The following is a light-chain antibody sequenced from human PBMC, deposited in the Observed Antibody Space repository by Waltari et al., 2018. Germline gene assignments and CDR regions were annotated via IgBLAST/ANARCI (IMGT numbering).Light chain of an antibody. V-gene: IGLV2-14*01. CDR2: DVS. Sequence: SALTQPASVSGSLGQSITFSCTGTSSDVGGSNYFAWYQQHPGKAPKLMIHDVSNRPSGVSIRFSGSKSGNTASLTISGLQADDEADYYCISYSSATPGNVVIGGGTKLTVL. J-gene: IGLJ2*01. CDR1: SSDVGGSNY. CDR3: ISYSSATPGNVV.